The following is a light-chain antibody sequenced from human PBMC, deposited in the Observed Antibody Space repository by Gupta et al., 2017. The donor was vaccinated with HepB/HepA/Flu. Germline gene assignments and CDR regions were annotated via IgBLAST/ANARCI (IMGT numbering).Light chain of an antibody. J-gene: IGKJ2*01. CDR2: RAS. CDR3: QQYNTAPYT. CDR1: QSISNW. Sequence: DIQMTQSPSTLSASVGDRVTITCRASQSISNWLAWYQQKPGKAPKLLIYRASTLQSGVPSRFSGSGSGTEFTLTISSLHPDDFASYYCQQYNTAPYTFGQGTKLEI. V-gene: IGKV1-5*03.